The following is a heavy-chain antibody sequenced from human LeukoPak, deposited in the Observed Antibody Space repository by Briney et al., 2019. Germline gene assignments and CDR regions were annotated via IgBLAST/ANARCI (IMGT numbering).Heavy chain of an antibody. D-gene: IGHD6-19*01. J-gene: IGHJ4*02. Sequence: GASVKVSCKASGYTFTGYYMHWVRQAPGQGLEWMGWINPNSGGTNYAQKFQGRVTMTRDTSISTAYMELSRLRSDDTAVYYCARDRINGIGWFYYWGQGTLVTVSS. V-gene: IGHV1-2*02. CDR3: ARDRINGIGWFYY. CDR1: GYTFTGYY. CDR2: INPNSGGT.